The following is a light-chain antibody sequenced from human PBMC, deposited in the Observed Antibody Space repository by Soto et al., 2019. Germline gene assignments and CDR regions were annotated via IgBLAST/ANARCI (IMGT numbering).Light chain of an antibody. CDR3: MQALQTPLT. V-gene: IGKV2-28*01. CDR2: LGS. CDR1: QSLYSNGNNY. Sequence: DIVMTQSPLSLPVTPGEPASISCRSSQSLYSNGNNYLDWFLQKPGQSPQVLIYLGSHRASGVPDRFSGSGSGTDFTLKISTVEAEDVGIYYCMQALQTPLTFGGGTQVEI. J-gene: IGKJ4*01.